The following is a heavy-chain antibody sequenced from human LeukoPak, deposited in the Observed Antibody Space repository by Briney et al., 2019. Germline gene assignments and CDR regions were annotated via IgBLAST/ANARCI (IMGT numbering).Heavy chain of an antibody. CDR2: INPSGGCT. J-gene: IGHJ4*02. D-gene: IGHD6-13*01. CDR3: ARGYLAAGDY. CDR1: GYTFSDYY. V-gene: IGHV1-46*01. Sequence: ASVKVSCRASGYTFSDYYMHWVRQAPGQGLEWMGIINPSGGCTAYAQKFEGRVTMTRDTSTGTVYMELSSLGSEDTAVYYCARGYLAAGDYWGQGTLVTVSS.